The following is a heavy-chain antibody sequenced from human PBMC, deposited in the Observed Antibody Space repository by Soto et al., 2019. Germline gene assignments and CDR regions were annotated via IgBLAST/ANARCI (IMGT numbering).Heavy chain of an antibody. CDR1: GGSFSGYY. CDR3: ARGDCSSTSCDYYHVMDV. J-gene: IGHJ6*02. Sequence: SETLSLTCAVYGGSFSGYYWSWIRQPPGKGLEWIGEINHSGSTNYNPSLKSRVTISVDTSKNQFSLKLSSVTAADTAVYYCARGDCSSTSCDYYHVMDVCGHGTTVTVS. V-gene: IGHV4-34*01. CDR2: INHSGST. D-gene: IGHD2-2*01.